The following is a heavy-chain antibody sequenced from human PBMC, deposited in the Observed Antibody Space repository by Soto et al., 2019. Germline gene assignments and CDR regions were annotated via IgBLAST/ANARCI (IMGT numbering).Heavy chain of an antibody. D-gene: IGHD2-15*01. Sequence: RGESLKISCRGSGYSFTSYWIGWVRQMPGKGLEWMGIIYPGDSDTRYSPSFQGQVTISADKSISTAYLQWSSLKASDTAMYYCARHYCSGGSCYSGLYYYYYMDVWGKGTTVTVSS. CDR1: GYSFTSYW. V-gene: IGHV5-51*01. J-gene: IGHJ6*03. CDR3: ARHYCSGGSCYSGLYYYYYMDV. CDR2: IYPGDSDT.